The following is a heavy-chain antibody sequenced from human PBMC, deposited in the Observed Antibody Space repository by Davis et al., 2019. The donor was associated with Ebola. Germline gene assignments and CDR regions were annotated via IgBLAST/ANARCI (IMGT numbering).Heavy chain of an antibody. CDR1: GFTFSRHS. CDR3: ARVRGDFWSGYWSYYFDY. J-gene: IGHJ4*02. Sequence: GESLKISCGASGFTFSRHSMNWVRQAPGKGLEWIAFISSSGHDTYYADSVKGRFTISRDNAKNSLYLQMNSLRAEDTAVYYCARVRGDFWSGYWSYYFDYWGQGTLVTVSS. D-gene: IGHD3-3*01. CDR2: ISSSGHDT. V-gene: IGHV3-21*04.